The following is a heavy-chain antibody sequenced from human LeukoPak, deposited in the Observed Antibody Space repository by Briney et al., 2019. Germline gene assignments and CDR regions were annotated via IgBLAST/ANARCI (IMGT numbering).Heavy chain of an antibody. J-gene: IGHJ4*02. CDR2: IYYSGST. Sequence: SETLSLTCTVSGDSVSSGGYYWSWIRQHPGKGLEWIGYIYYSGSTNYNPSLKSRVTVSVDTSKNHFSLKLSSVTAADTAVYYCARSRWVRGAPLVYWGQGTLVTVSS. CDR3: ARSRWVRGAPLVY. D-gene: IGHD3-10*01. CDR1: GDSVSSGGYY. V-gene: IGHV4-31*03.